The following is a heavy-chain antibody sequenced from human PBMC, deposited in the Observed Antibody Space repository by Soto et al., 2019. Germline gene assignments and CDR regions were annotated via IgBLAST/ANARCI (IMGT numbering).Heavy chain of an antibody. D-gene: IGHD3-16*02. Sequence: SETLSLTCTVPGGSISSGDYYWSWIRQPPGKGLDWIGRIYSSGRTNYNPSLKSRVTISADTSKNQFSLKLSSLTAADTAVYYCARDVSPVLFDIWGRGTIVTLSS. CDR3: ARDVSPVLFDI. CDR2: IYSSGRT. V-gene: IGHV4-61*08. J-gene: IGHJ3*02. CDR1: GGSISSGDYY.